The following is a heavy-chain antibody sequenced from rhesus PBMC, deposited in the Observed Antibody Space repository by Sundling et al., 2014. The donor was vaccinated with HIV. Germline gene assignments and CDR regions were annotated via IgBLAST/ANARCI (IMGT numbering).Heavy chain of an antibody. Sequence: QVQLQESGPGLVKPSETLSLTCAVSGGSISSGYYYWNWIRQPPGKGLEWIGNVYGGSGSTYYNPSLESRVTISKDTSKNQFSVKLSSVTAADTAVYYCARERTWTGDYMYYGLDSWGLGVVVTVSS. V-gene: IGHV4S13*01. CDR1: GGSISSGYYY. CDR2: VYGGSGST. CDR3: ARERTWTGDYMYYGLDS. J-gene: IGHJ6*01. D-gene: IGHD3-3*01.